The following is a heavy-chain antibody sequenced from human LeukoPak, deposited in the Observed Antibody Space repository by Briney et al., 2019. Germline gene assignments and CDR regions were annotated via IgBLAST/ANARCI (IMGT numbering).Heavy chain of an antibody. V-gene: IGHV3-66*01. J-gene: IGHJ4*02. CDR1: GFAVNDNH. CDR2: ISHNGDT. Sequence: PGGSLRLSCAASGFAVNDNHVTWVRQAPGKGLEWVSVISHNGDTFYAGSVKGRVTISRDNSKNTVDLQMNSLRVEDTAVYYCAGFGGYSYWGQGTLVTVST. D-gene: IGHD4-23*01. CDR3: AGFGGYSY.